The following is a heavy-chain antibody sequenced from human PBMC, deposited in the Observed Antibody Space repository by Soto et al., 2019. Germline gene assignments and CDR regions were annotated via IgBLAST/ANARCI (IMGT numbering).Heavy chain of an antibody. CDR1: GGSISSYY. CDR2: IYYSGST. CDR3: ARDRSLNYGMDV. J-gene: IGHJ6*02. V-gene: IGHV4-59*01. Sequence: QVQLQESGPGLVKPSETLSLTCTVSGGSISSYYWSWIRQPPGKGLEWIGYIYYSGSTNYNPSLKSRVTISVDTSKNQFSLKLSSVTAADTAVYYCARDRSLNYGMDVWGQGTTVTVSS.